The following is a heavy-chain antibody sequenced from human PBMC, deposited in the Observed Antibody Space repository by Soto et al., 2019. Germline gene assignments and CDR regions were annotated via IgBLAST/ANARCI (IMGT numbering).Heavy chain of an antibody. Sequence: ASVKVSCKASGYAFTNYYIHWVRQAPGQGLEWMGVINPTGGRASYAPKFQGRVTLTRDTSTSTAYMELSSLRSDDTAVYFCSRLTTMVREINDDPFDFWCQGTLVTVSS. CDR2: INPTGGRA. CDR3: SRLTTMVREINDDPFDF. J-gene: IGHJ4*03. CDR1: GYAFTNYY. V-gene: IGHV1-46*03. D-gene: IGHD3-10*01.